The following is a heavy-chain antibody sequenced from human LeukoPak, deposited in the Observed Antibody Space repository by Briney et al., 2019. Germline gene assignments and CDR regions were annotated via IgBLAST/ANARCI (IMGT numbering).Heavy chain of an antibody. V-gene: IGHV3-30-3*01. D-gene: IGHD6-13*01. CDR2: ISYDGCNK. J-gene: IGHJ1*01. CDR3: AKGSVAAAEYFQH. CDR1: GFTFSSYA. Sequence: GGSLRLSCAASGFTFSSYAMHWVRQAPGKGLEWVAVISYDGCNKYYADSVKGRFTISRDNSKNTLYLQMNSLRAEDTAVYYCAKGSVAAAEYFQHWGQGTLVTVSS.